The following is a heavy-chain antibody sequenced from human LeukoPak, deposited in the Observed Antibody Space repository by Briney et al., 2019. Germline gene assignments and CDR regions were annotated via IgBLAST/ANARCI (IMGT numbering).Heavy chain of an antibody. CDR2: ISYDGSNK. Sequence: GGSLRLSCAASGFTFSSYSMNWVRQAPGKGLEWVAVISYDGSNKYYADSVKGRFTISRDNSKNTLYLQMNSLRAEDTAVYYCARVILGGDPTFHSYYYGMDVWGQGTTVTVSS. CDR1: GFTFSSYS. CDR3: ARVILGGDPTFHSYYYGMDV. J-gene: IGHJ6*02. V-gene: IGHV3-30*03. D-gene: IGHD4-17*01.